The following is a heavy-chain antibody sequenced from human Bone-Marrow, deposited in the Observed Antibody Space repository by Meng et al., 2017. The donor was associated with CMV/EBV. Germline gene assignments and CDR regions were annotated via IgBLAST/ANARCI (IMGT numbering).Heavy chain of an antibody. V-gene: IGHV1-46*01. D-gene: IGHD6-13*01. CDR3: ARGGEIAAAGTRWFDP. CDR1: GYTFTGYY. J-gene: IGHJ5*02. CDR2: INPSGGST. Sequence: ASVKVSCKASGYTFTGYYMHWVRQAPGQGLEWMGIINPSGGSTSYAQKFQGRVTMTRDTSTSTVYMELRSLRSEDTAVYYCARGGEIAAAGTRWFDPWGQGTLVTVSS.